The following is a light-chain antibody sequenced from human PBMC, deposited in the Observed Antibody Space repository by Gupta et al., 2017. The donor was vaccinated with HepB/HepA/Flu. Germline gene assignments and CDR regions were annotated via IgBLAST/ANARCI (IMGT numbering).Light chain of an antibody. V-gene: IGLV2-14*03. Sequence: QSGLTQPASVSGSPGQSITISCTGTSSDVGGYNSVSWYQQYPGRAPKLLIYDVSNRPSGVSNRFSGSKTGNSASLTISGLQAEDEAVYYCTSFRSGSNLVIFGGGTELTVL. CDR3: TSFRSGSNLVI. CDR2: DVS. J-gene: IGLJ2*01. CDR1: SSDVGGYNS.